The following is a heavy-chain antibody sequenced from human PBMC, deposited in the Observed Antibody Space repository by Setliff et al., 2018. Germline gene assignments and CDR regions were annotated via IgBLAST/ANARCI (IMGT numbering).Heavy chain of an antibody. D-gene: IGHD5-18*01. CDR2: ISWNSGSI. CDR3: AKLERGYSYDDAFDI. Sequence: PGGSLRLSCAASGFTFDDYAMHWVRQAPGKGLEWVSGISWNSGSIGYADSVKGRFTISRDNAKNSLYLQMNSLRAEDTALYYCAKLERGYSYDDAFDIWGQGTMVTVSS. J-gene: IGHJ3*02. V-gene: IGHV3-9*01. CDR1: GFTFDDYA.